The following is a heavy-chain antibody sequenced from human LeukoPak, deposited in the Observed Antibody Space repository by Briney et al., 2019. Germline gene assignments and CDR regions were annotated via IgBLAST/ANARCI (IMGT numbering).Heavy chain of an antibody. Sequence: GGSLRLSCVASGFKFNTYWMTWVRQTPGKGLEWVANIKTDGSEKTYVNSVKGRFSISRDNAKNSLYLQMTSLRVEDTAVYYCAKGLWNFDCWGQGTLVTVSS. J-gene: IGHJ4*02. D-gene: IGHD3-3*01. V-gene: IGHV3-7*01. CDR1: GFKFNTYW. CDR2: IKTDGSEK. CDR3: AKGLWNFDC.